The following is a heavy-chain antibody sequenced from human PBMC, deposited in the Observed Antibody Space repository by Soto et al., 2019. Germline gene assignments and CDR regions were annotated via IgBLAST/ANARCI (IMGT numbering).Heavy chain of an antibody. CDR2: ISYDGSNK. V-gene: IGHV3-30-3*01. D-gene: IGHD6-19*01. CDR1: GFTFSSYA. Sequence: QVQLVESGGGVVQPGRSLRLSCAASGFTFSSYAMHWVRQAPGKGLEWVAVISYDGSNKYYADSVKGRFTISRDNSKNTLSLQMNSLRAEDTAVYYCARDPDSSGWAMGAFDIWGQGTMVTVSS. J-gene: IGHJ3*02. CDR3: ARDPDSSGWAMGAFDI.